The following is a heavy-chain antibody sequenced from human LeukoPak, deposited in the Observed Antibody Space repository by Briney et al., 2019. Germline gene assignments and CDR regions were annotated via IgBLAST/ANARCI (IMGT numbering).Heavy chain of an antibody. CDR2: ISNNGGYT. D-gene: IGHD3-10*01. CDR3: AKVSREGFGEYYFDY. Sequence: GGSLRLSCAASGLTFSSSAMSWVRQAPGKGLEWVSAISNNGGYTHYADSVQGRFTISRDNSKSTLCLQMNSLGAEDTAVYYCAKVSREGFGEYYFDYWGQGTLVTVSS. J-gene: IGHJ4*02. CDR1: GLTFSSSA. V-gene: IGHV3-23*01.